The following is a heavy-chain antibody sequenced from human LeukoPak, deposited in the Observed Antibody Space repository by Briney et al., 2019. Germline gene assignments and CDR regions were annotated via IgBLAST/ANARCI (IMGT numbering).Heavy chain of an antibody. CDR3: SRVSAYTTSSGEFDY. CDR2: ISWNSGGI. D-gene: IGHD6-6*01. J-gene: IGHJ4*02. V-gene: IGHV3-9*01. CDR1: GFTFADHA. Sequence: PGGSLRLSCAASGFTFADHAMHWVRQAPGKGLEWVSGISWNSGGIAYADSVKGRFTISRDNAKNSLYLQMNSLRAEDTALYYCSRVSAYTTSSGEFDYWGQGTLVTVSS.